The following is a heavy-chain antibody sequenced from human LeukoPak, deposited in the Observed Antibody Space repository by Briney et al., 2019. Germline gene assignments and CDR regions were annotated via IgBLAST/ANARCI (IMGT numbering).Heavy chain of an antibody. V-gene: IGHV1-18*01. CDR1: GYTFTSYG. CDR2: ISAYNGNT. Sequence: ASVKVSRKASGYTFTSYGISWVRQAPGQGLEWMGWISAYNGNTNYAQKLQGRVTMTTDTSTSTAYMELRSLRSDDTAVYYCASFGAGYGSGSYYYYGMDVWGQGTTVTVSS. D-gene: IGHD3-10*01. CDR3: ASFGAGYGSGSYYYYGMDV. J-gene: IGHJ6*02.